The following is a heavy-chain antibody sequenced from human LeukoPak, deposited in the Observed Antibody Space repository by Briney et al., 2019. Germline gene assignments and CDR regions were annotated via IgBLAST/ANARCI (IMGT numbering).Heavy chain of an antibody. Sequence: GGSLRLSCAASGFTFSSYAMSWVRQAPGKGLEWVSAISGSGGSTYYADSVKGRFTISRDNAKNSLYLQMNSLRAEDTAVYYCARWLYGSGSSYYFDYWGQGTLVTVSS. V-gene: IGHV3-23*01. CDR3: ARWLYGSGSSYYFDY. CDR2: ISGSGGST. CDR1: GFTFSSYA. J-gene: IGHJ4*02. D-gene: IGHD3-10*01.